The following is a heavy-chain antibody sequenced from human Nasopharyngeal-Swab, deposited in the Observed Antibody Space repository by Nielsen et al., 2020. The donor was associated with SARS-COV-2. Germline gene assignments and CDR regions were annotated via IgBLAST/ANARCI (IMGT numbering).Heavy chain of an antibody. J-gene: IGHJ5*02. CDR2: IYYSGST. Sequence: WIRQPPGKGLEWNGSIYYSGSTYYNPSLKSRVTISVDTSKNQFSLKLSSVTAADTAVYYCASGEENNWFDPWGQGTLVTVSS. CDR3: ASGEENNWFDP. D-gene: IGHD3-10*01. V-gene: IGHV4-39*07.